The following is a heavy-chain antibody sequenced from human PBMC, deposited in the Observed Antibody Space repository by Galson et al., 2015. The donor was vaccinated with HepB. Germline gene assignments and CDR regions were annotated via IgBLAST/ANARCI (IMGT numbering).Heavy chain of an antibody. V-gene: IGHV3-23*01. Sequence: SLRLSCAASGFTFSNYAMSWVRQAPGKGLDWVSAISGSGGITYYADSVKGRFTISRDNSKNTVYLQMNSLTGEDTAVYYCAKDTSGGFNYGKFDFWGQGTLVTVSS. D-gene: IGHD2-15*01. CDR2: ISGSGGIT. J-gene: IGHJ4*02. CDR3: AKDTSGGFNYGKFDF. CDR1: GFTFSNYA.